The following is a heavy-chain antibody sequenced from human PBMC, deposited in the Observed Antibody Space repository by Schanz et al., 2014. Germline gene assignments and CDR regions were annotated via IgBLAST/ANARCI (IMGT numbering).Heavy chain of an antibody. D-gene: IGHD3-10*01. J-gene: IGHJ3*02. CDR2: IYIGGNT. V-gene: IGHV3-53*01. Sequence: EVQLVESGGGLVQPGGSLRLSCAASGFSVGNKYMNWVRQAPGKGLEWVSFIYIGGNTYYADSVKGRFTISRDNFKGALYLQMSSLRAEDTAVYYCAKGRFGELSAFDIWGQGTMVTVSS. CDR1: GFSVGNKY. CDR3: AKGRFGELSAFDI.